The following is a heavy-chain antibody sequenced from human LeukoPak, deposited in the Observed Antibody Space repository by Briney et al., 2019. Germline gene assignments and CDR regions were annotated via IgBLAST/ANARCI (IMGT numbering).Heavy chain of an antibody. V-gene: IGHV4-34*01. D-gene: IGHD6-19*01. Sequence: SETLSLTCAVYGGSFSGYYWSWIRQPPGKGLEWIGEINHSGSTNYNPSLKSRVTISVDTSKNQFSLKLSSVTAADTAVYYCARGHEWLPTIRGQGTLVTVSS. CDR3: ARGHEWLPTI. CDR2: INHSGST. J-gene: IGHJ4*02. CDR1: GGSFSGYY.